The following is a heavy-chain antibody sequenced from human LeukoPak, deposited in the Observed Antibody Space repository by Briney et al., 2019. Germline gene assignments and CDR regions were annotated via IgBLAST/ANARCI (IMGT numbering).Heavy chain of an antibody. V-gene: IGHV4-39*01. CDR3: FYGSGSYGGHYYHGMDV. J-gene: IGHJ6*02. CDR2: SFYSGST. CDR1: GGSITSNRYY. Sequence: PSESLSLTCTVSGGSITSNRYYWGWVRLPPGRGLEWIGTSFYSGSTYYNPSLKSRVTISVDTSKNQFSLKLSSVTAADTAVYYSFYGSGSYGGHYYHGMDVWGQGTTVTVSS. D-gene: IGHD3-10*01.